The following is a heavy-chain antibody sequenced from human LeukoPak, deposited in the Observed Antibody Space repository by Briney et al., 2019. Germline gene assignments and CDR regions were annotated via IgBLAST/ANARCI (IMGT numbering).Heavy chain of an antibody. CDR2: IYYSGST. J-gene: IGHJ5*02. CDR1: GGSISSYY. D-gene: IGHD3-3*01. Sequence: ASETLSLTCTVSGGSISSYYWSWIRQPPGKGLEWIGYIYYSGSTNYNPSLKSRVTISVDTSKNQFSLKLSSVTAADTAVYYCARGTTYYDFWSGYYHNWFDPWGQGTLVTVSS. V-gene: IGHV4-59*01. CDR3: ARGTTYYDFWSGYYHNWFDP.